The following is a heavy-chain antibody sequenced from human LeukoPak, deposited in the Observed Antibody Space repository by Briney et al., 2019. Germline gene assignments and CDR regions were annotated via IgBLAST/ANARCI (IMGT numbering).Heavy chain of an antibody. Sequence: GGSLRLSCTASGFTFSSHWMHWVRHGPGKGLVWVSRINSDGTYTSYADSVKGRFTISRDNARNTLFLQMSSLRAEDTAVYYCVKLGQAGTYFFDYWAQGTLVTVSS. V-gene: IGHV3-74*01. CDR2: INSDGTYT. J-gene: IGHJ4*02. CDR1: GFTFSSHW. D-gene: IGHD6-13*01. CDR3: VKLGQAGTYFFDY.